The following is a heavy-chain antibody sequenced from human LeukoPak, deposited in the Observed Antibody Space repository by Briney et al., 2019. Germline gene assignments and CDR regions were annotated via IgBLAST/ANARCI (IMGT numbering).Heavy chain of an antibody. V-gene: IGHV4-59*12. J-gene: IGHJ6*02. CDR1: GGSISSYY. D-gene: IGHD1-14*01. CDR2: IYYSGST. CDR3: ARGPRTAYYYYYYGMDV. Sequence: PSETLSLTCTVSGGSISSYYWSWIRQPPGKGLEWIGYIYYSGSTNYNPSLRSRVTISVDTSKNQFSLKLSSVTAADTAVYYCARGPRTAYYYYYYGMDVWGQGTTVTVSS.